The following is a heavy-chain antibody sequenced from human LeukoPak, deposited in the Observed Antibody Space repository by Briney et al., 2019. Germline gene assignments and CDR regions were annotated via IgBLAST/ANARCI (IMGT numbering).Heavy chain of an antibody. CDR3: TTYNSRDAFDM. Sequence: NAGGSLILSCAASGFVVRNNWMSWVRQAPGKGLEWVGRIKSRDDGGTTEFAATVKGRFTISRDDSKNTLSLQMNSLKFEDTAVYYCTTYNSRDAFDMWGRGTMVTVSP. D-gene: IGHD2/OR15-2a*01. CDR2: IKSRDDGGTT. J-gene: IGHJ3*02. CDR1: GFVVRNNW. V-gene: IGHV3-15*01.